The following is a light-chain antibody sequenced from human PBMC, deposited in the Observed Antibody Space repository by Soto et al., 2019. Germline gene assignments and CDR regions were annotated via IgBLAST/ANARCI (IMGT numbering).Light chain of an antibody. CDR3: QQYGSAPFT. J-gene: IGKJ3*01. V-gene: IGKV3-20*01. CDR1: QSVSSSF. Sequence: VLTQSPGTLSLSPGERATLSCRARQSVSSSFLAWYQQRPGQAPRLLIHGISTRATGIPDRFSGSGSGTEFTLTINRLQPEDFALYFCQQYGSAPFTFGPGTKLEIK. CDR2: GIS.